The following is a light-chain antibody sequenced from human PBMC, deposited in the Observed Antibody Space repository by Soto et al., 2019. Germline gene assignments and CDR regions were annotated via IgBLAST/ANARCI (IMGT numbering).Light chain of an antibody. J-gene: IGKJ2*01. CDR3: QQYGSSVFT. CDR1: QTVTTNY. CDR2: GAS. V-gene: IGKV3-20*01. Sequence: ETVLTQSPGTLSLSPGETATLSCRASQTVTTNYLAWYQQKPDQAPTPLIYGASSRATGIPDRFSGSGSGTDFTLTISRLEPEDFVVYYCQQYGSSVFTFGQGTKLEIK.